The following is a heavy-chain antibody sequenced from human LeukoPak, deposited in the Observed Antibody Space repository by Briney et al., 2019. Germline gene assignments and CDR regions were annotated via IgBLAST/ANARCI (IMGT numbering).Heavy chain of an antibody. D-gene: IGHD3-22*01. J-gene: IGHJ4*02. V-gene: IGHV4-4*02. CDR2: IYHSGST. CDR1: DGFISSSHW. CDR3: ARGRYDSSGYYSDY. Sequence: SGTLSLTCVVSDGFISSSHWWSWVRQPPGKGLEWIGEIYHSGSTNYNPSLESRVTISVDKSKNQFSLKLTSVTAADTAVYYCARGRYDSSGYYSDYWGQGTLVTVSS.